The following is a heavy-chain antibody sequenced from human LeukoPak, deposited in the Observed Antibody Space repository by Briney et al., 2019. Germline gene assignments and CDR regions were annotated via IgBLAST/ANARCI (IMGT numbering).Heavy chain of an antibody. J-gene: IGHJ4*02. CDR3: ATAYSSGYIARHAMTKKVPPSDY. V-gene: IGHV3-21*01. Sequence: GGSLRLSCAASGFTFSSYSMNWVRQAPGKGLEWVSSISSSSSYIYYADSVKGRFTISRDNAKNSLYLQMNSLRAEDTAVYYCATAYSSGYIARHAMTKKVPPSDYWGQGTLVTVSS. D-gene: IGHD6-19*01. CDR1: GFTFSSYS. CDR2: ISSSSSYI.